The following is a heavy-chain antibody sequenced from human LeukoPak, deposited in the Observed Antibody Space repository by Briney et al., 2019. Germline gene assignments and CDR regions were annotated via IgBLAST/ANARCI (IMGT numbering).Heavy chain of an antibody. J-gene: IGHJ4*02. D-gene: IGHD4-17*01. V-gene: IGHV3-64D*06. CDR2: IGSKGDST. CDR1: GFTFSGYA. CDR3: VKRGSVTTMGETYYFDY. Sequence: GGSLRLSCSASGFTFSGYAMHWVRQAPGKGLQYVSLIGSKGDSTFYADSVKGRFTISRGNSENTLYLQMSSLRAEDTAVYYCVKRGSVTTMGETYYFDYWGQGTLVTVSS.